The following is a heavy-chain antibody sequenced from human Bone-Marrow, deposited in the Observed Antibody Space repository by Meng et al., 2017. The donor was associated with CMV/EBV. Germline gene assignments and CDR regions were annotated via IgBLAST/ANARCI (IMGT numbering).Heavy chain of an antibody. Sequence: GESLKISCVASGFTFSSHGIHWVRQAPGKGLEWVAFIRYDGSNKKYGDSVKGRFTISRDNSKNTLYLQMNSLRAEDTAVYYCARGIAPYYYYYYGMDVWGQGTTVTVSS. J-gene: IGHJ6*02. V-gene: IGHV3-30*02. D-gene: IGHD2-21*01. CDR2: IRYDGSNK. CDR1: GFTFSSHG. CDR3: ARGIAPYYYYYYGMDV.